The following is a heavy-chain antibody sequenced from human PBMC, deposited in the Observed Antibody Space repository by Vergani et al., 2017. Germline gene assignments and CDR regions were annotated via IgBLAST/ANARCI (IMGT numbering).Heavy chain of an antibody. J-gene: IGHJ6*02. CDR2: IFPVDSDT. CDR1: GYSFTSYW. D-gene: IGHD1-26*01. CDR3: ARVSASYPIVYYYYCMDV. V-gene: IGHV5-51*03. Sequence: EVQLVQSGAEVKKPGESLKISCKGSGYSFTSYWIGWVRQMPGKGLEWMGIIFPVDSDTRYSPSFQGQVTISAGKSISTAYLQWSILRASDTAMYYCARVSASYPIVYYYYCMDVWGQGTTVTVSS.